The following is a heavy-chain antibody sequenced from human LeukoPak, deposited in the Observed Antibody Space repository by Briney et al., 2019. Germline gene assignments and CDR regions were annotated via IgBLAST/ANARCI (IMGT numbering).Heavy chain of an antibody. CDR3: ARESPQFFDY. V-gene: IGHV4-59*01. CDR1: GGSISSYY. Sequence: SETLSLTCTVSGGSISSYYWSWIRQPPGKGLEWIGYIYYSGSTNYNPSLKSRVTISVDTSKNQFSLKLSSVTAADTDVYYCARESPQFFDYWGQGTLVTVSS. CDR2: IYYSGST. J-gene: IGHJ4*02.